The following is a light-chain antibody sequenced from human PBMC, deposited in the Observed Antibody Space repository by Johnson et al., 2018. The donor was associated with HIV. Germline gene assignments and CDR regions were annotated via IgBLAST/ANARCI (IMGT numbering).Light chain of an antibody. Sequence: HSVLTQPPSVSAAPGQKVTISCSGSSSNIGNNYVSWYQQLPGTAPKLLIYENNKRPSGIPDRFSGSKSGTSATLGITGLPTGDEADYYCGTWDSSLSAYVFETGTKVTVL. CDR1: SSNIGNNY. CDR3: GTWDSSLSAYV. J-gene: IGLJ1*01. CDR2: ENN. V-gene: IGLV1-51*02.